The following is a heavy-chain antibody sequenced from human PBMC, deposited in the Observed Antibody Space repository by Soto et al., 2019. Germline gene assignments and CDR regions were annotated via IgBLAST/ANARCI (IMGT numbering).Heavy chain of an antibody. Sequence: EVQLVESGGGLVQPGGSLRLSCEGSGFTFSNGWMTWVRQAPGKGLEWGGRIKTNIDGGRIDYAAPVKGRFTISRDDSNNTLYLQMNRLKTEATAVYYCTTNSVTNFYYYGMEVWGHGTTVTVSS. CDR1: GFTFSNGW. J-gene: IGHJ6*02. CDR3: TTNSVTNFYYYGMEV. CDR2: IKTNIDGGRI. V-gene: IGHV3-15*01.